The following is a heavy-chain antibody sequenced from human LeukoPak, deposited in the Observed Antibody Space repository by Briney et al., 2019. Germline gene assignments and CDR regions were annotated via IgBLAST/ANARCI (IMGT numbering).Heavy chain of an antibody. CDR2: IIPIIATT. CDR1: GDTFTNYA. Sequence: SVKVSCKASGDTFTNYAVTWVRQAPGQGLEWMGGIIPIIATTNYAQKFQGKVTITADDSTSTAFMEVNSLRSEDTAVYYCAREDLLEWPSGVYDVWGHGTMVTVSS. J-gene: IGHJ3*01. D-gene: IGHD3-3*01. V-gene: IGHV1-69*13. CDR3: AREDLLEWPSGVYDV.